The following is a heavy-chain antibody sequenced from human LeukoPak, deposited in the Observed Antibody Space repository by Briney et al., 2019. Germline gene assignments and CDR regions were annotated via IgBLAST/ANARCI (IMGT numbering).Heavy chain of an antibody. CDR3: ARVRRGWELTNDAFDI. CDR1: GYTFTSYG. D-gene: IGHD1-26*01. CDR2: ISAYNGNT. J-gene: IGHJ3*02. V-gene: IGHV1-18*01. Sequence: ASVKVSCKASGYTFTSYGISWVRRAPGQGLEWMGWISAYNGNTNYAQKLQGRVTMTRDTSISTAYMELSRLRSDDTAVYYCARVRRGWELTNDAFDIWGQGTMVTVSS.